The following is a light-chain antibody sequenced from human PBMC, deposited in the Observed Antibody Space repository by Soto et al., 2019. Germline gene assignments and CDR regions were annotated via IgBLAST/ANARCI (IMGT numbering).Light chain of an antibody. J-gene: IGLJ1*01. CDR3: CSYAGSRIHYV. CDR1: SSDVGSYNL. V-gene: IGLV2-23*02. Sequence: QSVLTQPASVSGSPGQSITISCTGTSSDVGSYNLVSWYQQHPGKAPKLMIYEVSERPSGVSNRFSGSKSGNTASLTISGLQAEDEADYYCCSYAGSRIHYVFGTGTKVTVL. CDR2: EVS.